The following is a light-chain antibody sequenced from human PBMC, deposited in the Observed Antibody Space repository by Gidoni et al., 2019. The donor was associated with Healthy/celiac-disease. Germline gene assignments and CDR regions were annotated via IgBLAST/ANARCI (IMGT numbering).Light chain of an antibody. CDR3: AAWDDSLNGYV. CDR2: SNN. V-gene: IGLV1-44*01. Sequence: QSVLTQPHSASGTPGLRVTISCSGSSSNIGSNTVNWYQQLPGTAPKLLIYSNNQRPSGVPDRFSGSKSGTSASLAISGLQSEDEADYYCAAWDDSLNGYVFGTGTKVTVL. CDR1: SSNIGSNT. J-gene: IGLJ1*01.